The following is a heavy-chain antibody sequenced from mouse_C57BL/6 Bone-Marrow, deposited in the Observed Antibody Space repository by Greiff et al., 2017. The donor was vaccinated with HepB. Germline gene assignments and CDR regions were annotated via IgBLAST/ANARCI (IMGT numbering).Heavy chain of an antibody. CDR3: ARERAYDDYWYFDV. CDR1: GYTFTSYW. CDR2: IDPSDSYT. V-gene: IGHV1-69*01. J-gene: IGHJ1*03. Sequence: QVQLQQPGAELVMPGASVKLSCKASGYTFTSYWMHWVKQRPGQGLEWIGEIDPSDSYTNYNQKFKGKSTLTVDKSSSTAYMQLSSLTSEDSAVYDCARERAYDDYWYFDVWGTGTTVTVSP. D-gene: IGHD2-4*01.